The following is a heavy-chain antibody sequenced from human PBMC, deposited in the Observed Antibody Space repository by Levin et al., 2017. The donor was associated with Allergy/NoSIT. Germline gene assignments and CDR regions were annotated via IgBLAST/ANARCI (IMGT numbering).Heavy chain of an antibody. Sequence: GGSLRLSCAASGFTFSSYEMNWVRQAPGKGLEWVSYISSSGSTIYYADSVKGRFTISRDNAKNSLYLQMNSLRAEDTAVYYCARVAAAGDTYWGQGTLVTVSS. D-gene: IGHD6-13*01. CDR1: GFTFSSYE. CDR2: ISSSGSTI. CDR3: ARVAAAGDTY. V-gene: IGHV3-48*03. J-gene: IGHJ4*02.